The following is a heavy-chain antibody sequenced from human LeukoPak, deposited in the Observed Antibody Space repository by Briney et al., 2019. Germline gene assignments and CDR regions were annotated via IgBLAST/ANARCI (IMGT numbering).Heavy chain of an antibody. CDR2: ISSSGST. CDR1: CDSISSGVYY. CDR3: ARVPTVTFFDY. Sequence: SETLSLTCTVSCDSISSGVYYWSWIRQPAGEGLEWIGRISSSGSTNYNPSLKSRVTISVDTSKNQFSLKLSSVTAADTAVYYCARVPTVTFFDYWGQGTLVTVSS. D-gene: IGHD4-17*01. V-gene: IGHV4-61*02. J-gene: IGHJ4*02.